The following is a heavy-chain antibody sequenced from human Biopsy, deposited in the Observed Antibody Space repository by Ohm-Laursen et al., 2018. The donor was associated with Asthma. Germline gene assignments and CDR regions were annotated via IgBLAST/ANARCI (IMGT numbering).Heavy chain of an antibody. CDR3: ARGLDYSGRSGFDY. J-gene: IGHJ4*02. CDR2: ISHDGNKR. D-gene: IGHD3-10*01. CDR1: GGSISNSNYY. Sequence: LSLTCAVSGGSISNSNYYWGWIRQSPGKGLEWVALISHDGNKRYSADSVKGRLTISRDNSKNTLYLHMNSLRVEDTAVYYCARGLDYSGRSGFDYWGQGTLVTVSS. V-gene: IGHV3-30*03.